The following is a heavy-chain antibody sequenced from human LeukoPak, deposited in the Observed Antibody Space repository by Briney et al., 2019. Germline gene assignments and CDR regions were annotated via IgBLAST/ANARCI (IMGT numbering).Heavy chain of an antibody. D-gene: IGHD3-22*01. CDR1: GYTFSVYY. CDR3: ARDSRSNYYDSSGYPAWYFDL. CDR2: MNPNSGNT. J-gene: IGHJ2*01. Sequence: GASVKVSCKASGYTFSVYYILWVRQATGQGLEWMGWMNPNSGNTGYAQKFQGRVTITRNTSISTAYMELSSLRAEDTAVYYCARDSRSNYYDSSGYPAWYFDLWGRGTLVTVSS. V-gene: IGHV1-8*03.